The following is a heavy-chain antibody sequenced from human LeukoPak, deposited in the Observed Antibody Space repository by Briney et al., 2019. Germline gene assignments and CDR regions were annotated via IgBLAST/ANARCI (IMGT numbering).Heavy chain of an antibody. J-gene: IGHJ4*02. D-gene: IGHD3-22*01. CDR2: ISNSGSNI. V-gene: IGHV3-48*03. CDR1: GFTFSSYE. Sequence: GGSLRLSCSASGFTFSSYEMIWVRQAPGKGLEWVSYISNSGSNIYYPDSVKGRFTISRDNTKNSLYIQMNSLIADATAVDYCAREYYDRSGYYKGLDYWGQGTLVTVSS. CDR3: AREYYDRSGYYKGLDY.